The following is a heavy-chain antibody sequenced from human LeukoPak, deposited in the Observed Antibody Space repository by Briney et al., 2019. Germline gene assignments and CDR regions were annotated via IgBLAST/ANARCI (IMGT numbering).Heavy chain of an antibody. CDR1: GYTFTGYY. Sequence: ASVTVSFKASGYTFTGYYRHWVRRAPGQRLEWMGWINPNSGGTNYAQKFQGRVTMTRNTSISTAYMELSRLRSADTAVYYCAREVPAAEYYFDYWGQGTLVTVSS. D-gene: IGHD2-2*01. CDR2: INPNSGGT. CDR3: AREVPAAEYYFDY. V-gene: IGHV1-2*02. J-gene: IGHJ4*02.